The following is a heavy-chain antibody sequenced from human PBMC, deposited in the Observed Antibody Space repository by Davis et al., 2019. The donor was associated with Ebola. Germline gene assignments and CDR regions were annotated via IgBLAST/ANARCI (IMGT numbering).Heavy chain of an antibody. CDR1: GFIFSSYV. CDR3: AKDTSNVWFDV. D-gene: IGHD6-19*01. J-gene: IGHJ3*01. CDR2: FGTSGDT. Sequence: GESLKISCAASGFIFSSYVMSWVRQAPGKGLEWVSTFGTSGDTYYADSVKGRFTISRDNSKNTLHLQMNSLRVEDTAIYYCAKDTSNVWFDVWGQGTMVTVSS. V-gene: IGHV3-23*01.